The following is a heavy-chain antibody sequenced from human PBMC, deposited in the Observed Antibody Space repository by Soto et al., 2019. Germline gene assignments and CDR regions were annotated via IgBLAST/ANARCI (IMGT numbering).Heavy chain of an antibody. CDR1: GFSFTNYG. D-gene: IGHD4-17*01. Sequence: EVQLLEAGGGLVQPGGSRRLSCAASGFSFTNYGMSWVRQAPGKGLEWLSAIIGNGDTAYYADSVRGRFTISRDNSKNTLYLQLDDLGAEDTAIYYCAKDYDYGDSLPFDYWGQGTLVTVSS. J-gene: IGHJ4*02. V-gene: IGHV3-23*01. CDR2: IIGNGDTA. CDR3: AKDYDYGDSLPFDY.